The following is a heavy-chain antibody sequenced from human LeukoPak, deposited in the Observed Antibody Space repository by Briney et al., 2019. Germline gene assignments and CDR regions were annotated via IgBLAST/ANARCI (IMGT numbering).Heavy chain of an antibody. D-gene: IGHD6-19*01. CDR1: GYTFTGYY. CDR3: ARGTRRWLVNYYFDY. V-gene: IGHV1-69*04. J-gene: IGHJ4*02. CDR2: ITPILGIA. Sequence: ASVKVSCKASGYTFTGYYMHWVRQAPGQGLEWMGRITPILGIANYAQKFQGRVTITADKSTSTAYMELSSLRSEDTAVYYCARGTRRWLVNYYFDYWGQGTLVTVSS.